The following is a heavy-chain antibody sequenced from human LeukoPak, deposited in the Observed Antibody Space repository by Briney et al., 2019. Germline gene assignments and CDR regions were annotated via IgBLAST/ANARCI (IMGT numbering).Heavy chain of an antibody. V-gene: IGHV1-2*02. CDR1: GYTFTGYY. Sequence: WASVKVSCKASGYTFTGYYMHWVRQAPGQGLEWMGWINPNSGGTNYAQKFQGRVTMTRDTSISTAYMELSRLRSDDTAVYYCARAYCGGDCYNYYYMDVWGKGTTVTVSS. J-gene: IGHJ6*03. CDR3: ARAYCGGDCYNYYYMDV. CDR2: INPNSGGT. D-gene: IGHD2-21*02.